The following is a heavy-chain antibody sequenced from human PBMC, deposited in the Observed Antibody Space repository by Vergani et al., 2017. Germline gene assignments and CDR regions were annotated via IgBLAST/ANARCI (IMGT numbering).Heavy chain of an antibody. CDR3: AKDSGCGGSCPNDSFVL. D-gene: IGHD2-15*01. CDR1: GFTFDDYA. J-gene: IGHJ3*01. Sequence: EVQLVESGGGLVQPGRSLRLSCAASGFTFDDYAMHWVRQAPGKGLEWVSGISWNSGSIGYADSVKGRFTISRDNAKNSLYLQMNSLRAEDTALYYCAKDSGCGGSCPNDSFVLWGQGTMVTFSS. V-gene: IGHV3-9*01. CDR2: ISWNSGSI.